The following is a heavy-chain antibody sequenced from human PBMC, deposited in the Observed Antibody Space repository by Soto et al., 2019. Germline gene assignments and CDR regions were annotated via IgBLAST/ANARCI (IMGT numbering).Heavy chain of an antibody. V-gene: IGHV1-18*01. CDR3: ANGGNDDYYFDY. CDR1: GYTFTNYG. CDR2: ISAYNDNA. J-gene: IGHJ4*02. D-gene: IGHD2-15*01. Sequence: ASVKVSCKASGYTFTNYGISWVRQAPGQGLEWVGWISAYNDNANYAQKVQGRVTMTTDTSTSTAYMELRSLRSEDTAVYYCANGGNDDYYFDYWGQGTLVTVSS.